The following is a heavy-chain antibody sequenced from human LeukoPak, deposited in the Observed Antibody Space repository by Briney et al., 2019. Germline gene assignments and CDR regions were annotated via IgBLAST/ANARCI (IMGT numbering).Heavy chain of an antibody. Sequence: GGSLRLSCAASGFTFSSYGMHWVRQAPGKGLEYVSVISSNGGSTYYANSVKGRFTTSRDNSKNTLYLQMGSLRAEDMAVYYCARGLTGTVDYWGQGTLVTVSS. CDR3: ARGLTGTVDY. V-gene: IGHV3-64*01. CDR2: ISSNGGST. J-gene: IGHJ4*02. D-gene: IGHD1-7*01. CDR1: GFTFSSYG.